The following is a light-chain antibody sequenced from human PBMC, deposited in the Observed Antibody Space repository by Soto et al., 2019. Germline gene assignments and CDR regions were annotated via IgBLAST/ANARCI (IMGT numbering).Light chain of an antibody. CDR3: QKRSNWPRT. V-gene: IGKV3-11*01. Sequence: LLTQFPGTLSLSPGDSATLSCRASQSVSSYLAWYKQKTGQAPRLLIYDESTRATGIPDRLSGSGSGTDFTLTISRLEPEDFAVYYCQKRSNWPRTCGQGTKVDIK. CDR1: QSVSSY. CDR2: DES. J-gene: IGKJ1*01.